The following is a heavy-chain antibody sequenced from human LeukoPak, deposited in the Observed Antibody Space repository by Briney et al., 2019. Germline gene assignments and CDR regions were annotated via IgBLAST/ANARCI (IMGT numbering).Heavy chain of an antibody. CDR2: IRYDGNKK. J-gene: IGHJ3*02. Sequence: GSLRLSCVASKFTFGNYGMHWVRQTPGKGLEGVAFIRYDGNKKDYADSVKGRFTISRDNSKNTLYLQMNSLRAEDTAVYYCAKESSGRYCSSTSCGGGAFDIWGQGTMVTVSS. CDR3: AKESSGRYCSSTSCGGGAFDI. CDR1: KFTFGNYG. V-gene: IGHV3-30*02. D-gene: IGHD2-2*01.